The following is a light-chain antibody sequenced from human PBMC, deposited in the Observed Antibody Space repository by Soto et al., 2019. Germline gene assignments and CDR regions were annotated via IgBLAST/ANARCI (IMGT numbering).Light chain of an antibody. Sequence: EIVMTQSPATLSVSPGERATLSCRASQSVRNNLAWYQQKPGQAPRLLIYGASTRATGIPARFSGSGSGTEFTLNISSLRSEDFAVYYCQQYNNLPPWTFGQGTKVEIK. V-gene: IGKV3-15*01. CDR1: QSVRNN. J-gene: IGKJ1*01. CDR2: GAS. CDR3: QQYNNLPPWT.